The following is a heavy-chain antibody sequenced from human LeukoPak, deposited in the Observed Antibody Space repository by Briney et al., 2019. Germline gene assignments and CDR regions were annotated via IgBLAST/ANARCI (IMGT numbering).Heavy chain of an antibody. CDR2: IKQDGSEK. D-gene: IGHD2-2*01. Sequence: GGSLRLSCVVSGFTFSNYWMSWVRQAPGKGLEWVANIKQDGSEKYYVDSVKGRFTISRDNAKNSLYLQMNSLRAEDTAVYYCAREFCSTTSCYFDYWGQGTLVTVSS. V-gene: IGHV3-7*01. J-gene: IGHJ4*02. CDR3: AREFCSTTSCYFDY. CDR1: GFTFSNYW.